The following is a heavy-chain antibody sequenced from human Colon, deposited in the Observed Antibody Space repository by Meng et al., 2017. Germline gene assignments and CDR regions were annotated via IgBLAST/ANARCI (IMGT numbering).Heavy chain of an antibody. CDR2: IYHSGST. V-gene: IGHV4-4*02. CDR3: ARVRIYGLSDY. Sequence: QVQRTGWAPGLGSPSGPLSLPCACSGGSISSSNWWSWVRQPPGKGLEWIGEIYHSGSTNYNPSLKSRVTISVDKSKNQFSLKLSSVTAADTAVYYCARVRIYGLSDYWGQGTLVTVSS. CDR1: GGSISSSNW. J-gene: IGHJ4*02. D-gene: IGHD4-17*01.